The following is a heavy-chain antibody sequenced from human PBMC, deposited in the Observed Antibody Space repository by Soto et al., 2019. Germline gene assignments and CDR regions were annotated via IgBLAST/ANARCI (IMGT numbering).Heavy chain of an antibody. V-gene: IGHV3-48*03. Sequence: GGSLRLSCAASGFTFSSYEMNWVRQAPGKGLEWVSYISSSGSTIYYADSVKGRFTISRDNAKNSLYLQMNSLRAEDTAVYYCVWGDYYYGMDVWGQGTTVTVSS. D-gene: IGHD3-16*01. J-gene: IGHJ6*02. CDR1: GFTFSSYE. CDR3: VWGDYYYGMDV. CDR2: ISSSGSTI.